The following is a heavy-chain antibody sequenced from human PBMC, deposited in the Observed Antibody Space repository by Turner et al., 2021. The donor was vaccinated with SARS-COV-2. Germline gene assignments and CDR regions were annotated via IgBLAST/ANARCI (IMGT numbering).Heavy chain of an antibody. CDR1: GGSISTTNHY. Sequence: QLQLQESGPGPVKPSETQSLTCAVSGGSISTTNHYWGWVRQPPGKGLEWIGSISYTGRTFYTPALKSRVTLSMDTSKNHFSLKVTSVTAADTAVYYCARQGGVDYWGQGTLVTVSS. CDR3: ARQGGVDY. CDR2: ISYTGRT. J-gene: IGHJ4*02. V-gene: IGHV4-39*01.